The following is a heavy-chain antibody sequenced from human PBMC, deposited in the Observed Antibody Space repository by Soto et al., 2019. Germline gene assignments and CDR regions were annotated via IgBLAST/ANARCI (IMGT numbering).Heavy chain of an antibody. CDR1: GYRFTSYE. D-gene: IGHD6-19*01. CDR2: INVGNGNT. CDR3: ARDPAGSGPNFDF. J-gene: IGHJ4*02. Sequence: GASVKVSCKTSGYRFTSYEIHWARQAPGQGLEWMGLINVGNGNTRNSQKFQGRVTITRDTYATTAYMELSSLRSEDTAVYYCARDPAGSGPNFDFWGQGTLVTVSS. V-gene: IGHV1-3*01.